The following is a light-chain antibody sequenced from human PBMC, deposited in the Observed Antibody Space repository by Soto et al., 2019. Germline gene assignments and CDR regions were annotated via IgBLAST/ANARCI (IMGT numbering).Light chain of an antibody. V-gene: IGKV1-5*03. CDR2: MAS. Sequence: DIQMTQSPSTLSASVGDRVTITCRASQSISSWLAWYQQKPWKAPNLLIYMASSLESGDSSRFSGSGSGTEFTLTISSLQPDDFATYYCQQYNSYPLTFGRGTKVEIK. CDR3: QQYNSYPLT. J-gene: IGKJ4*01. CDR1: QSISSW.